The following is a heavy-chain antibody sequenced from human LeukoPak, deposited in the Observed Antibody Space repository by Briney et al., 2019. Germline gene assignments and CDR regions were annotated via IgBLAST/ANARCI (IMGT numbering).Heavy chain of an antibody. CDR2: INHSGST. CDR1: GGSFSGYY. CDR3: ARGGGYSGYGY. Sequence: SETLSLTCAVYGGSFSGYYWSWIRQPPGKGLEWIGEINHSGSTNYNPSLKSRVTISVDTSKNQFSLKLSSVTAADTAVYYCARGGGYSGYGYWGQGTLVTVSS. V-gene: IGHV4-34*01. D-gene: IGHD5-12*01. J-gene: IGHJ4*02.